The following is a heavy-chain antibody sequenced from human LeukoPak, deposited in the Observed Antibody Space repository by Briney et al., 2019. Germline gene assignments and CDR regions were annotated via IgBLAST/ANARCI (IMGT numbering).Heavy chain of an antibody. CDR2: MNPNSGNT. Sequence: GASVKVSCKASGYTFTSYGISWVRQAPGQGLEWMGWMNPNSGNTGYAQKFQGRVTITRNTSISTAYMELSSLRSEDTAVYYCARGRTIREKNWFDPWGQGTLVTVSS. V-gene: IGHV1-8*03. J-gene: IGHJ5*02. CDR3: ARGRTIREKNWFDP. CDR1: GYTFTSYG. D-gene: IGHD2-21*01.